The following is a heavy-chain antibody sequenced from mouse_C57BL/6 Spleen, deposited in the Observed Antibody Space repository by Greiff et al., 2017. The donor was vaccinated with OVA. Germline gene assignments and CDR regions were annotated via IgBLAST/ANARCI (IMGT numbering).Heavy chain of an antibody. Sequence: VQLQQPGAELVRPGSSVKLSCKASGYTFTSYWMDWVKQRPGQGLEWIGNIYPSDSETHYNQKFKDKATLTVDKSSSTAYMQLSSLTSEDSAVYYCAREGRSGSSYDAMDYWGQGTSVTVSS. J-gene: IGHJ4*01. CDR2: IYPSDSET. D-gene: IGHD1-1*01. CDR3: AREGRSGSSYDAMDY. V-gene: IGHV1-61*01. CDR1: GYTFTSYW.